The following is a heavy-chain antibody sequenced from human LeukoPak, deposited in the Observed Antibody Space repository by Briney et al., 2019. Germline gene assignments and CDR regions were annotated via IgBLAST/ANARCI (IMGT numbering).Heavy chain of an antibody. J-gene: IGHJ4*02. CDR3: ARARRSRSSIAARLVDY. CDR2: INHSGST. V-gene: IGHV4-39*07. CDR1: GGSISSSSYY. Sequence: SETLSLTCTVSGGSISSSSYYWGWIRQPPGKGLEWIGEINHSGSTNYNPSLKSRVTISVDTSKNQFSLKLSSVTAADTAVYYCARARRSRSSIAARLVDYWGQGTLVTVSS. D-gene: IGHD6-6*01.